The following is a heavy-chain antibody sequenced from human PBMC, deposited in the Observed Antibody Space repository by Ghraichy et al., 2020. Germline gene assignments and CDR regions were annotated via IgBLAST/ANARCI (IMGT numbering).Heavy chain of an antibody. V-gene: IGHV3-9*01. D-gene: IGHD4-17*01. J-gene: IGHJ3*02. CDR3: AKIHGDDPEFDI. CDR1: GFTFDDYA. CDR2: ISWNSGSI. Sequence: GGSLRLSCAASGFTFDDYAMHWVRQAPGKGLEWVSGISWNSGSIGYADSVKGRFTISRDNAKNSLYLQMNSLRAEDTALYYCAKIHGDDPEFDIWGQGTMVTVSS.